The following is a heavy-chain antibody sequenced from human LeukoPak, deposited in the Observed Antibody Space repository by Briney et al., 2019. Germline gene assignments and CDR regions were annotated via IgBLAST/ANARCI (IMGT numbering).Heavy chain of an antibody. J-gene: IGHJ5*02. V-gene: IGHV1-2*06. D-gene: IGHD4-17*01. Sequence: GASVKVSCKASGYTLTAYYIYWVRQAPGQGLEWMGRINPNSGGTDYAQNFQGRVTMTRDTSISTAYMELSRLRSDDTAVYYCAGGADYGDDGGWFDPRGQGTLVTVSS. CDR2: INPNSGGT. CDR3: AGGADYGDDGGWFDP. CDR1: GYTLTAYY.